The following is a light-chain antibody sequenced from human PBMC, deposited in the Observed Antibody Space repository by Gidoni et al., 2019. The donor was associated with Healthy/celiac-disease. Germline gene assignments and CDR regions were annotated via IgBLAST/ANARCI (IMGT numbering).Light chain of an antibody. Sequence: QSVLTQPPSVSGAPGQRVTIPCTASSSNIGAGYDVHWYQQLPGTAPNLLIYGNSNRPSGVPDRFSGSKSGTSASLAITGLQAEDEADYYCQSYDSSLSGAVFGGGTQLTVL. J-gene: IGLJ7*01. CDR1: SSNIGAGYD. V-gene: IGLV1-40*01. CDR3: QSYDSSLSGAV. CDR2: GNS.